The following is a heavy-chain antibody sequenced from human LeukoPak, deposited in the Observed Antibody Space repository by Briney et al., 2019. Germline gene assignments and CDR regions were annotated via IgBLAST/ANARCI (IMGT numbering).Heavy chain of an antibody. CDR1: GFSLSTSGVG. J-gene: IGHJ6*03. CDR3: AHSYCSSTSCYPYYYYYMDV. CDR2: IYWDDDK. V-gene: IGHV2-5*02. Sequence: ESGPTLVNPTQTLTLTCTFSGFSLSTSGVGVGWIRQPPGKALEWLALIYWDDDKRYSPSLQSRLTITKDTSKNLVVLTMTSMDPVDTATYYCAHSYCSSTSCYPYYYYYMDVWGRGTTVTVSS. D-gene: IGHD2-2*01.